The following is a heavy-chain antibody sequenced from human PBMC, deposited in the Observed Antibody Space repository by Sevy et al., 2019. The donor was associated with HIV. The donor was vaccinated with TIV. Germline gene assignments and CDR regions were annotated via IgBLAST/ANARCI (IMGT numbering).Heavy chain of an antibody. CDR1: GFTFSSYG. J-gene: IGHJ4*02. CDR2: IWYDGSNK. V-gene: IGHV3-33*01. Sequence: GGSLRLSCAASGFTFSSYGMHWVRQAPGKGLEWVAVIWYDGSNKYYADSVKGRFTISRDNSKNTLYLQMNSLRAEDTAVYYCARGIAANYYDSSGYYSGPFDYWGQGTLVTVSS. D-gene: IGHD3-22*01. CDR3: ARGIAANYYDSSGYYSGPFDY.